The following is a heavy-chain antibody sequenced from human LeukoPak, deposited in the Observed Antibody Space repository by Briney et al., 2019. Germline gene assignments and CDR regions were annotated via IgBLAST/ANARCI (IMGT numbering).Heavy chain of an antibody. Sequence: PSGTLSLTCAVSGGSISSSNWWSWVRQPPGKGLEWIGEIYHSGSTNYNPSLKSRVTISVDKSKNQFSLKLSSVTAADTAVYYCARDPRRLLGYYFDYWGQGTLVTVSS. CDR1: GGSISSSNW. CDR3: ARDPRRLLGYYFDY. V-gene: IGHV4-4*02. J-gene: IGHJ4*02. D-gene: IGHD1-26*01. CDR2: IYHSGST.